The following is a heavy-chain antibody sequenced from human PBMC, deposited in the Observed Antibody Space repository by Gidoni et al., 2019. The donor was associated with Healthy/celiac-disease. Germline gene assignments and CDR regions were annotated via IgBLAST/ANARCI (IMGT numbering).Heavy chain of an antibody. J-gene: IGHJ4*02. V-gene: IGHV4-39*01. D-gene: IGHD4-17*01. CDR1: GGSISSSSYY. CDR3: ARTTTVTSFDY. CDR2: IYYSGST. Sequence: QLQLQASGPGLVKPSETLSLTCTVSGGSISSSSYYWGWIRQPPGKGLEWIGSIYYSGSTYYNPSLKSRVTISVDTSKNQFSLKLSSVTAADTAVYYCARTTTVTSFDYWGQGTLVTVSS.